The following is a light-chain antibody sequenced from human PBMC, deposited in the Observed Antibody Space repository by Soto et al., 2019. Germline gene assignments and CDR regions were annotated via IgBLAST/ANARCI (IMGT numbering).Light chain of an antibody. J-gene: IGKJ1*01. CDR1: QSVSNNY. CDR3: EEYGCWAQR. V-gene: IGKV3-20*01. Sequence: IVVTQSPGALSLTPGERASLSWRASQSVSNNYLPWYHQKPGQAPRLLIYDASTTATDISARFSGSGAGIKLTLAIGRLVPEDFAVYNCEEYGCWAQRFGQRTKV. CDR2: DAS.